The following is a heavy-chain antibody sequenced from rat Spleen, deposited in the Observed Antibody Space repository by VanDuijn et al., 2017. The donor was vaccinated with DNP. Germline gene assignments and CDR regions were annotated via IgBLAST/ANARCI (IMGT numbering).Heavy chain of an antibody. Sequence: QVQLKESGPGLVQPSQTLSLTCTVSGFSLSTYGVSWVRQPPGKGLEWIAAISGVGSTYYTSALKSRLSINKDTSKSRVFLKMNGLQTEDTATYYCARTLTETSYYFDYWGQGVMVTVSS. CDR3: ARTLTETSYYFDY. CDR2: ISGVGST. V-gene: IGHV2S8*01. J-gene: IGHJ2*01. D-gene: IGHD5-1*01. CDR1: GFSLSTYG.